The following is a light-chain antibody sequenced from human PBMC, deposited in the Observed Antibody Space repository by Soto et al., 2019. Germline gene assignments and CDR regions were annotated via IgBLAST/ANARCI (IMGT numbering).Light chain of an antibody. J-gene: IGLJ2*01. CDR3: QSYDSSLSGSGVV. CDR1: SSNIGAGYD. Sequence: QSVLTQPTSVSGAPGQRVTISCTGSSSNIGAGYDVHWYQQLPGTAPKLLIYGNSNRPSGVPDRFSGSKSGTSASLAITGLKAEDEADYYCQSYDSSLSGSGVVFGGGTKLTVL. CDR2: GNS. V-gene: IGLV1-40*01.